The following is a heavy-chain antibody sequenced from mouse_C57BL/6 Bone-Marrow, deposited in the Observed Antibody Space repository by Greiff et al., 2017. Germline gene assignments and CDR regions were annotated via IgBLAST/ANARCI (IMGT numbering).Heavy chain of an antibody. D-gene: IGHD2-5*01. CDR1: GFTFSNYW. CDR2: IRLKSDNYAT. V-gene: IGHV6-3*01. CDR3: TVPTYYSNSYYAMDD. J-gene: IGHJ4*01. Sequence: EVKLEESGGGLVQPGGSMKLSCVASGFTFSNYWMNWVRQSPEQGLEWVAQIRLKSDNYATHYAESVTGRFTISRDDSKSSVYLQMNNLRAEDTGIYYCTVPTYYSNSYYAMDDWGQGTSVTVSS.